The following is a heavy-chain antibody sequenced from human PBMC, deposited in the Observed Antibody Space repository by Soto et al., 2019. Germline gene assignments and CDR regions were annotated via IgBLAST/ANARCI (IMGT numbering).Heavy chain of an antibody. J-gene: IGHJ4*02. Sequence: QVRLVESGGDLVKPGESLRLSCVASGFTFIDYHMNWVRQAPGKGLEWVSYISSTGKNIYYSDSVKGRFIVSRDNAKNSLFLQMNSLTVDDTAIYYCGRSHGAGSYWGRGTRVTVSS. CDR3: GRSHGAGSY. V-gene: IGHV3-11*01. CDR1: GFTFIDYH. CDR2: ISSTGKNI. D-gene: IGHD4-17*01.